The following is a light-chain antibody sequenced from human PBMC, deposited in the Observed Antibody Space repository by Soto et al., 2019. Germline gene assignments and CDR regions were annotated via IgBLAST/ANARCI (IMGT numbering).Light chain of an antibody. CDR2: GAS. CDR1: QSVSSSY. CDR3: QQYGSSTGYT. J-gene: IGKJ2*01. V-gene: IGKV3-20*01. Sequence: EIVLTQSPGTLSLSPGERATLSCRANQSVSSSYLAWYQQKPGQAPRLLIYGASSRATGIPDRFSGSGSGTDFTLTISRLEPEDFAVYYCQQYGSSTGYTFGQGTKLEIK.